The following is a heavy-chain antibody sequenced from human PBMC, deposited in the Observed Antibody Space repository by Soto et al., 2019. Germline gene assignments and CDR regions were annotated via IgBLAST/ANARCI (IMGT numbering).Heavy chain of an antibody. D-gene: IGHD2-8*01. CDR3: ARVLGRTFYCTNGVCHPYYFDY. J-gene: IGHJ4*02. CDR2: IKQDGSEK. V-gene: IGHV3-7*01. CDR1: GFTFSSYW. Sequence: PGGSLRLSCAASGFTFSSYWMSWVRQAPGKGLEWVANIKQDGSEKYYVDSVKGRFTISRDNAKNSLYLQMNSLRAEDTAVYYCARVLGRTFYCTNGVCHPYYFDYWGQGALVTVSS.